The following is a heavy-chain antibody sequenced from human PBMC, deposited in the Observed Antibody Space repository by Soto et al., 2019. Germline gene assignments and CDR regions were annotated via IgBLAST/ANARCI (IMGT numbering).Heavy chain of an antibody. Sequence: PGGSLRLSCAASGFTFSSYGMHWVRQAPGKGLEWVAVISYDGSNKYYADSVKGRFTISRDNSKNTLYLQMNSLRAEDTAVYYCAKDIVVVPAAKVYYYGMDVWGQGTTVTVSS. CDR3: AKDIVVVPAAKVYYYGMDV. CDR2: ISYDGSNK. J-gene: IGHJ6*02. CDR1: GFTFSSYG. V-gene: IGHV3-30*18. D-gene: IGHD2-2*01.